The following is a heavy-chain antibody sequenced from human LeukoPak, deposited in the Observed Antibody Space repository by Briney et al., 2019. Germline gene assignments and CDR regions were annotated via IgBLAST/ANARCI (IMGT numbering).Heavy chain of an antibody. CDR3: VLWLCKEGGIVDS. CDR1: GFSFSSHS. D-gene: IGHD3-22*01. J-gene: IGHJ4*02. CDR2: ISSGSSYI. Sequence: TGGSLRLSCEVSGFSFSSHSINWVRQTPGKGLEWVSTISSGSSYIYYADSVKGRFTISRDNAKNSLYLQMNSLRAEDTAVYYCVLWLCKEGGIVDSWGQGTRVTVSS. V-gene: IGHV3-21*01.